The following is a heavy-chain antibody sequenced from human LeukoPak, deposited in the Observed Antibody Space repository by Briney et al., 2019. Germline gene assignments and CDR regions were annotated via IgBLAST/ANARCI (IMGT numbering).Heavy chain of an antibody. D-gene: IGHD2-15*01. CDR3: ARGRYCSGNRCSFFDY. J-gene: IGHJ4*02. CDR1: GFTFSTYW. V-gene: IGHV3-7*01. Sequence: GGSLRLSCAASGFTFSTYWMNWVRQAPGKGLEWVANMKQDGGEKYYVDSVKGRFTISRDNAKNSLYLQMNSLRAEDTAVYYCARGRYCSGNRCSFFDYWGQGTLVTVSS. CDR2: MKQDGGEK.